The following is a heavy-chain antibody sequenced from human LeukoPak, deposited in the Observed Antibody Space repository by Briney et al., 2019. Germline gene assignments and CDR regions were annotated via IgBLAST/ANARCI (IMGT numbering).Heavy chain of an antibody. D-gene: IGHD6-13*01. V-gene: IGHV3-33*01. J-gene: IGHJ4*02. CDR3: ARDPPEPKYSSSFYFDY. CDR2: IWYDGSNK. CDR1: GFTFSSYG. Sequence: GRSLRLSCAASGFTFSSYGMHWVRQAPGKGLEWVAVIWYDGSNKYYADSVKGRFTISRDNSKNTLYLQMNSLRAEDTAVYCCARDPPEPKYSSSFYFDYWGQGTLVTVSS.